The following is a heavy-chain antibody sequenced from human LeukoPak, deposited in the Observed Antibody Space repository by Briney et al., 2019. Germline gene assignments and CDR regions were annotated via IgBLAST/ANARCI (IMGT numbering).Heavy chain of an antibody. V-gene: IGHV5-51*01. CDR3: ARQEYCSGGSCYTWFDP. CDR1: GNRINNYW. D-gene: IGHD2-15*01. Sequence: ESLKISCKGSGNRINNYWIGWVRPMPGKGLEWMGIIYPADSDIRYSPSFQGQITISADKSISTAYLQWSSLKASDTAMYYCARQEYCSGGSCYTWFDPWGQGTLVTVSS. J-gene: IGHJ5*02. CDR2: IYPADSDI.